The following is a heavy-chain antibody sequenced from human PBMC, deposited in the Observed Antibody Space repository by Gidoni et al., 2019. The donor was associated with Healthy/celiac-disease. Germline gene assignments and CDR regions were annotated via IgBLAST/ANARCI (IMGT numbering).Heavy chain of an antibody. Sequence: QVQLVQSGAEVKKPGASVKVSCKASGYTFTSYDINWVRQATGQGLEWLGWMNPHSGNTGYAQKFQGRVTMTRNTSISTAYMELSSLRSEDTAVYYCARGPPYCSSTSCYRNYGMDVWGQGTTVTVSS. CDR1: GYTFTSYD. CDR2: MNPHSGNT. CDR3: ARGPPYCSSTSCYRNYGMDV. J-gene: IGHJ6*02. V-gene: IGHV1-8*01. D-gene: IGHD2-2*01.